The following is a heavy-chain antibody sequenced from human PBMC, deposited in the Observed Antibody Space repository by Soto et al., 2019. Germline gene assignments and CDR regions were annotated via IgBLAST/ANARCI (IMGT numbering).Heavy chain of an antibody. J-gene: IGHJ3*02. D-gene: IGHD3-22*01. Sequence: QVQLVQSGAEVKKPGSSVKVSCKASGGTFSNYGISWVRQAPGQGPEWLGGIIPLFGTANYAQRFQGRVTITADESTSTAYMELSRLRSEDTAVYYCARPRSYYYDSSAERAFDIWGQGTMVTVSS. CDR1: GGTFSNYG. CDR2: IIPLFGTA. CDR3: ARPRSYYYDSSAERAFDI. V-gene: IGHV1-69*01.